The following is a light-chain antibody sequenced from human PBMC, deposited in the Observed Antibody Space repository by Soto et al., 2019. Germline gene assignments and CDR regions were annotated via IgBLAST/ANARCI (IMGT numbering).Light chain of an antibody. CDR1: QSVSSSY. Sequence: IVLPQSPATLSSSPGARATLSCGASQSVSSSYVAWYQHKPGLATRLLIHDTSSRAIGIPDRFSGSGSGTDFTLTISRLEPEEFAVYYCQQYGSSPLTVGPGTKVDIK. J-gene: IGKJ3*01. V-gene: IGKV3D-20*01. CDR2: DTS. CDR3: QQYGSSPLT.